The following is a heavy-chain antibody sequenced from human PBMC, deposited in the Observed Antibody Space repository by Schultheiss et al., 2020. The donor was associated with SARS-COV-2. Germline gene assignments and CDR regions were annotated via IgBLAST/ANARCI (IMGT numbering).Heavy chain of an antibody. V-gene: IGHV3-23*03. J-gene: IGHJ4*02. CDR2: IYSGGST. Sequence: GGSLRLSCAASGFTFSSYAMSWVRQAPGKGLEWVSVIYSGGSTYYADSVKGRFTISRDNSKNTLYLQMNSLKTEDTAVYYCTSHRAGTGMDWGQGTLVTVSS. D-gene: IGHD1-1*01. CDR1: GFTFSSYA. CDR3: TSHRAGTGMD.